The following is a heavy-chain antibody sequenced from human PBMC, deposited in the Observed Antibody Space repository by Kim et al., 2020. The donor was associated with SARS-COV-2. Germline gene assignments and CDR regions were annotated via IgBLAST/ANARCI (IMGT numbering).Heavy chain of an antibody. CDR1: GFTFGDYA. D-gene: IGHD5-12*01. CDR3: TRDRFSNSGYGTAGIRLTFDY. Sequence: GGSLRLSCTASGFTFGDYAMSWFRQAPGKGLEWVGFIRSKAYGGTTEYAASVKGRFTISRDDSKSIAYLQMNSLKTEDTAVYYCTRDRFSNSGYGTAGIRLTFDYWGQGTLVTVSS. J-gene: IGHJ4*02. V-gene: IGHV3-49*03. CDR2: IRSKAYGGTT.